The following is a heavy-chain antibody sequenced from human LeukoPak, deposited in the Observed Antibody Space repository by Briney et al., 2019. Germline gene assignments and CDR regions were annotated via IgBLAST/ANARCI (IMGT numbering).Heavy chain of an antibody. CDR2: ITHSGST. CDR3: SREFGHKTYYYVSGSYYNGGRPVDY. CDR1: GGSFSGYY. D-gene: IGHD3-10*01. J-gene: IGHJ4*02. Sequence: KPSETLSLTCAVYGGSFSGYYWRWIRQPPGKGLEWIGEITHSGSTNYNPSLKSRDTISVDTSKNQFSLKLCSVTAADTAVYYCSREFGHKTYYYVSGSYYNGGRPVDYWGQGSLVTVSS. V-gene: IGHV4-34*01.